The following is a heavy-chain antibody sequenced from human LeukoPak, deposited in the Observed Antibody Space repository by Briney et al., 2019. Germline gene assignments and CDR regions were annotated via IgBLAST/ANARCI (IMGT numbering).Heavy chain of an antibody. Sequence: PSETLSLTCTVSGGSISSSSYYWGWIRQPPGKGLEWIGSIYYSGSTYYNPSLKSRVTISVDTSKNQFSLRLSSVTAADTAVYYCARLQGDSTAIFDYWGQGTLVSVSS. D-gene: IGHD2-21*01. J-gene: IGHJ4*02. V-gene: IGHV4-39*07. CDR2: IYYSGST. CDR3: ARLQGDSTAIFDY. CDR1: GGSISSSSYY.